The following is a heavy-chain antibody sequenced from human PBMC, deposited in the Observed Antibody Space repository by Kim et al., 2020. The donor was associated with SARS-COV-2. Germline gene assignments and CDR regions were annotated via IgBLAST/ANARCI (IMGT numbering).Heavy chain of an antibody. Sequence: LKSRVTISVDTSKNQFSLKLSSVTAADTAVYYCARGYCSGGSCYYFYFDYWGQGTLVTVSS. J-gene: IGHJ4*02. D-gene: IGHD2-15*01. V-gene: IGHV4-34*01. CDR3: ARGYCSGGSCYYFYFDY.